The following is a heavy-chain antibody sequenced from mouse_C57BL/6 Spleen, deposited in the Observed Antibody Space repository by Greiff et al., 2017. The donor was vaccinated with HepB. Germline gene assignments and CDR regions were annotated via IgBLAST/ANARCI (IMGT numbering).Heavy chain of an antibody. CDR3: ASRGGSRLHYFDY. Sequence: QVQLQQSGPELVKPGASVKISCKASGYAFSSSWMNWVKQRPGKGLEWIGRIYPGDGDTNYNGKFKGKATLTADKSSSTAYMQLSSLTSEDSAVYFCASRGGSRLHYFDYWGQGTTLTVSS. CDR2: IYPGDGDT. J-gene: IGHJ2*01. V-gene: IGHV1-82*01. CDR1: GYAFSSSW. D-gene: IGHD1-1*01.